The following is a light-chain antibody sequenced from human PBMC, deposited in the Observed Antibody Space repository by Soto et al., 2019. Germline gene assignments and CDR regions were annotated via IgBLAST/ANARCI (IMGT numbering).Light chain of an antibody. Sequence: RASESVTSSLAWYQQKPGQTRRLLIYAASTRANDVPARFIGGGCKREFTLSVCGLGFAAFAVFLCQQVNIWLLGTFGRGTKVDIK. CDR3: QQVNIWLLGT. CDR2: AAS. CDR1: ESVTSS. V-gene: IGKV3-15*01. J-gene: IGKJ1*01.